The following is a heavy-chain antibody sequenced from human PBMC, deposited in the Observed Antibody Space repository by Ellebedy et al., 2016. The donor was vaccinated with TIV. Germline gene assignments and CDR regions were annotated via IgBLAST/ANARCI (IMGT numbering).Heavy chain of an antibody. CDR3: AREYEEFYFDY. V-gene: IGHV3-33*01. CDR2: MWFDGSNK. Sequence: GESLKISCAASGFTFGSYGMHWVRQAPGKGLEWVAYMWFDGSNKQYADSVKGRFSISRDNSKNTLFLQMNSLRAEDTAVYYCAREYEEFYFDYWGQGTPVTVSS. J-gene: IGHJ4*02. CDR1: GFTFGSYG. D-gene: IGHD3-3*01.